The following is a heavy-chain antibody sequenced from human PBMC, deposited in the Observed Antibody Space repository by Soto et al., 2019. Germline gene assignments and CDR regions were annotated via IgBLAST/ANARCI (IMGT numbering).Heavy chain of an antibody. CDR3: ARDVESGSSQYYYYFYGMDV. V-gene: IGHV3-30*03. J-gene: IGHJ6*02. CDR1: GFTFSSYG. CDR2: LSYDGSNK. D-gene: IGHD1-26*01. Sequence: PGGSLRLSCAASGFTFSSYGMHWVRQAPGKGLEWVAVLSYDGSNKYYADSVKGRFTISRDNSKNTLYLQMDSLRTEDTALYYCARDVESGSSQYYYYFYGMDVWGQGTTVTVSS.